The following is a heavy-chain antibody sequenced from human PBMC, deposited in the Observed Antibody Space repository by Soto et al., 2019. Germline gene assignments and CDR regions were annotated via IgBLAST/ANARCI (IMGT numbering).Heavy chain of an antibody. CDR2: ISGSGGST. Sequence: EVQLLESGGGLVQPGGSLRLSCAASGFTFSSYAMSWVRQAQGKGLEWVSAISGSGGSTYYADSVKGRFTISRDNSKKTLYLQMNSLRAEDTAVYYCAKGGDYSNPGFDYWGQGTLVTVSS. J-gene: IGHJ4*02. CDR3: AKGGDYSNPGFDY. D-gene: IGHD4-4*01. V-gene: IGHV3-23*01. CDR1: GFTFSSYA.